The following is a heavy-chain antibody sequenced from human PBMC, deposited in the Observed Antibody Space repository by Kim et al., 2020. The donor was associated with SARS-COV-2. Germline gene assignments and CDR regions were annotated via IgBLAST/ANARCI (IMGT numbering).Heavy chain of an antibody. D-gene: IGHD3-10*01. CDR3: AREEDYGSGSYAEADAFDI. CDR1: GFTFSSYS. Sequence: GGSLRLSCAASGFTFSSYSMNWVRQAPGKGLEWVSSISSSSSYIYYADSVKGRFTISRDNAKNSLYLQMNSLRAEDTAVYYCAREEDYGSGSYAEADAFDIWGQGTMVTVSS. CDR2: ISSSSSYI. J-gene: IGHJ3*02. V-gene: IGHV3-21*01.